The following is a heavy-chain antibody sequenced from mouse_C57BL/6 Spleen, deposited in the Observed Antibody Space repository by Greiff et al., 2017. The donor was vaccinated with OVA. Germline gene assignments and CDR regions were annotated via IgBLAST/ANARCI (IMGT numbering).Heavy chain of an antibody. CDR2: IYPGDGDT. D-gene: IGHD1-1*01. V-gene: IGHV1-82*01. CDR3: ARWVVTTVVAPY. J-gene: IGHJ2*01. Sequence: QVQLQQSGPELVKPGASVKISCKASGYAFSSSWMNWVKQRPGKGLEWIGRIYPGDGDTNYNGKFKGKATLTADKSSSTAYMQLSSLTSEDSAVYFCARWVVTTVVAPYWGQGTTLTVSS. CDR1: GYAFSSSW.